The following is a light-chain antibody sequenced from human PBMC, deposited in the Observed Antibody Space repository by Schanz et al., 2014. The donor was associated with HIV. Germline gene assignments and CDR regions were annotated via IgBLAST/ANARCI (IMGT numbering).Light chain of an antibody. CDR2: GAS. CDR3: QHYGSS. Sequence: PGERVTLSCRTTQIISTSLAWYQQRPGQPPRLLVYGASSRAAGIPDRFSGSGSGTDFTLTINRLEPEDFAVYYCQHYGSSFGPGTKVEIK. V-gene: IGKV3-20*01. J-gene: IGKJ3*01. CDR1: QIISTS.